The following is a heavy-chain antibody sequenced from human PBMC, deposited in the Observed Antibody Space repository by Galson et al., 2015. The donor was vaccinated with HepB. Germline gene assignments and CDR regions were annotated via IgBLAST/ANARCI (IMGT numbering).Heavy chain of an antibody. J-gene: IGHJ5*02. CDR1: GFTFSSYA. CDR3: AKDARHSITMVRGVINWFDP. V-gene: IGHV3-23*01. Sequence: SLRLSCAASGFTFSSYAMSWVRQAPGKGLEWVSAISGSGGSTYYADSVKGRFTISRDNSKNTLYLQMNSLRAEDTAVYYCAKDARHSITMVRGVINWFDPWGQGTLVTVSS. D-gene: IGHD3-10*01. CDR2: ISGSGGST.